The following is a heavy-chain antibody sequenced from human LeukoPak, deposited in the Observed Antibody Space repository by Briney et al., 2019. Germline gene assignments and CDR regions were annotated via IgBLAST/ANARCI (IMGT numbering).Heavy chain of an antibody. CDR2: IYHSGST. V-gene: IGHV4-38-2*02. J-gene: IGHJ6*02. CDR1: GYSISSGYY. CDR3: ASFDYGDYAYYYGMDV. Sequence: SETLSLTCTVSGYSISSGYYWGWIRQPPGKGLEWIGSIYHSGSTYYNPSLKSRVTISVDTSKNQFSLKLSSVTAADTAVYYCASFDYGDYAYYYGMDVWGQGTTVTVSS. D-gene: IGHD4-17*01.